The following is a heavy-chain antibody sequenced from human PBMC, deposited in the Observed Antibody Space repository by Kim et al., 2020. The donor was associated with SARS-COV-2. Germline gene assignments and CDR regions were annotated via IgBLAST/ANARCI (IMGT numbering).Heavy chain of an antibody. CDR2: INVVNGNT. J-gene: IGHJ4*02. D-gene: IGHD1-26*01. Sequence: ASVKVSCKASGYTFSSYGMNWVRQAPGQRLEWMGWINVVNGNTKYSEKLQGRVTITRDTSASTAYMELSSLRSEDTAVYYCTRGWGATKQEDYWGQGTLVTVSP. CDR3: TRGWGATKQEDY. CDR1: GYTFSSYG. V-gene: IGHV1-3*01.